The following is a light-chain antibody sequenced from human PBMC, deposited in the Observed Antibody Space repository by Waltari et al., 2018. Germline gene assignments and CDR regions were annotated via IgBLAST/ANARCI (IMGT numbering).Light chain of an antibody. Sequence: QSALTQPASVSGSPGQSITISCTGTNSDVGPFNHASWYQQLPGSAPKVMIFDDINRPSGVSNRFSGSKSGNTASLTISGLQAEDEADYYCKSYTSGLTYVFGTGTKVTVL. J-gene: IGLJ1*01. CDR1: NSDVGPFNH. CDR3: KSYTSGLTYV. V-gene: IGLV2-14*03. CDR2: DDI.